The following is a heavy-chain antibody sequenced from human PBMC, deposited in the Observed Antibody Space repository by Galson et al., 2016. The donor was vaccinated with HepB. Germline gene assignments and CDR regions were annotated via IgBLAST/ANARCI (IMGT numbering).Heavy chain of an antibody. D-gene: IGHD6-19*01. V-gene: IGHV1-69*13. Sequence: SVKVSCKASGGTFRNYAISWVRQAPGQGLEWMGGIIPIYGTTNYAQTFQGRVTITADESTSTAYMELSSLRFEDTALYYCARGGDSSGWYEVIFWGQGTVVTVSS. CDR3: ARGGDSSGWYEVIF. CDR1: GGTFRNYA. J-gene: IGHJ4*02. CDR2: IIPIYGTT.